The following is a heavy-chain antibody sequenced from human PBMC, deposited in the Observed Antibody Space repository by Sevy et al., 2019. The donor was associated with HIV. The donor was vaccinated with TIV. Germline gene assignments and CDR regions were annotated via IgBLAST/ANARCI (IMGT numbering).Heavy chain of an antibody. CDR3: ARRNDFAI. Sequence: SETLSLTCTVSGGSINSDHWNWIRQPPGKGLEWIGYVYYTGGTNYNASLKNRVTISVDRTKNQFSLKLTSVTAADTAVYYCARRNDFAIWGQGTMVTVSS. CDR2: VYYTGGT. V-gene: IGHV4-59*08. CDR1: GGSINSDH. J-gene: IGHJ3*02.